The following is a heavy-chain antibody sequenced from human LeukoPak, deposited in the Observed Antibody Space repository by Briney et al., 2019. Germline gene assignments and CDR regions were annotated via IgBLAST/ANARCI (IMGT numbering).Heavy chain of an antibody. CDR3: ARSFPFPLATVTTTSNYYYYYMDV. V-gene: IGHV1-69*05. J-gene: IGHJ6*03. CDR2: IIPIFGTA. Sequence: SVKVSCKASGGTFSSYAISWVRQAPGQGLEWMGGIIPIFGTANYAQKFQGRVTITTDESTSTAYMELSSLRSEDTAVYYCARSFPFPLATVTTTSNYYYYYMDVWGKGTTVTVSS. D-gene: IGHD4-11*01. CDR1: GGTFSSYA.